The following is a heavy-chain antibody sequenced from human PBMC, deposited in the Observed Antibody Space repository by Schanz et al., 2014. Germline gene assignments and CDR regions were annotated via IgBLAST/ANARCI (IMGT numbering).Heavy chain of an antibody. J-gene: IGHJ4*02. CDR2: IWNNGVTK. V-gene: IGHV3-33*01. CDR1: GFSLNTYG. Sequence: QAQLMESGGGVVQPGTSLILSCSVSGFSLNTYGIHWFRQPAGKGLEWVAVIWNNGVTKYYADSVEGRFTISRDRFQNTLYLRMSSLRAEDTAVYYCARPRFDYGEVDYWGQGTLVTVSS. D-gene: IGHD4-17*01. CDR3: ARPRFDYGEVDY.